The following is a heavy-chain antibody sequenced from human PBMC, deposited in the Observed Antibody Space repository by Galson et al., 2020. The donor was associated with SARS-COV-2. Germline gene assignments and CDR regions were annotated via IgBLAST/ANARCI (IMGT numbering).Heavy chain of an antibody. D-gene: IGHD5-18*01. V-gene: IGHV4-30-2*01. J-gene: IGHJ3*02. CDR1: GGSISSGGYS. CDR2: IYYNWIS. Sequence: ASETLSLTCDVSGGSISSGGYSWGWIRQPPGKALEWIGYIYYNWISHYNPSLRSRVTISIDGPKNQFSLKLHSVTAADTAVYYCARAGYIYGSDAFDIWGQGTVVTVSS. CDR3: ARAGYIYGSDAFDI.